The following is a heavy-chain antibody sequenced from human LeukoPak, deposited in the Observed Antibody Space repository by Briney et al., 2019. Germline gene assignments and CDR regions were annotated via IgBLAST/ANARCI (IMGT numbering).Heavy chain of an antibody. D-gene: IGHD1-26*01. V-gene: IGHV4-59*01. Sequence: SETLSLTCTVSGGSINSYYWSWIRQPPGKGLEWMSYIYYSGSTSYNPSLKSRVTISVDTSKNQFSLKLNSVTAADTAMYYCARLFHPALSGNYPFDYWGQGTLVTVSS. J-gene: IGHJ4*02. CDR3: ARLFHPALSGNYPFDY. CDR1: GGSINSYY. CDR2: IYYSGST.